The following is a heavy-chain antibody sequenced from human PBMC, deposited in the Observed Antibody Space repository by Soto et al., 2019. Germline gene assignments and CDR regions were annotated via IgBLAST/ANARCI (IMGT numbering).Heavy chain of an antibody. CDR2: INAHSGGA. V-gene: IGHV1-2*02. D-gene: IGHD6-6*01. CDR3: AKDLTRQLAYWLDP. CDR1: GFSFTGYY. J-gene: IGHJ5*02. Sequence: ASVKVSCKASGFSFTGYYIHWLRQAPGQGLEWMGWINAHSGGAEYAQKFQGRVTLTRDTSIATAYLTLTSLTSDDTALYYCAKDLTRQLAYWLDPWGQGTQVTVSS.